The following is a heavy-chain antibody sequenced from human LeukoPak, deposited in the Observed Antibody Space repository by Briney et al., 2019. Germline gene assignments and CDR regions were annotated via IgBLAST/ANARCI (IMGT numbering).Heavy chain of an antibody. CDR3: ARESVGSTSCGDAFDI. D-gene: IGHD2-2*01. Sequence: SETLSLTCAVYGGSFSGYYWSWIRQPPGKGLEWIGEINHSGSTNFNPSLKSRVTISVDTSKNQFSLKLSSVTAADTAVYYCARESVGSTSCGDAFDIWGQGTMVTVSS. CDR2: INHSGST. CDR1: GGSFSGYY. J-gene: IGHJ3*02. V-gene: IGHV4-34*01.